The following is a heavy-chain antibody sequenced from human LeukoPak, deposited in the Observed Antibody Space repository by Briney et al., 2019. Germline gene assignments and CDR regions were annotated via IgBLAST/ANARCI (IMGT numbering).Heavy chain of an antibody. CDR1: GFTFSSYG. D-gene: IGHD2-15*01. CDR2: ISYGGSNK. J-gene: IGHJ4*02. Sequence: GGSLRLSCAASGFTFSSYGMHWVRQAPGKGLEWVAVISYGGSNKYYADSVKGRFTISRDNSKNTLYLQMNSLRAEDTAVYYCAKVVVVAATRGYFDYWGQGTLVTVSS. V-gene: IGHV3-30*18. CDR3: AKVVVVAATRGYFDY.